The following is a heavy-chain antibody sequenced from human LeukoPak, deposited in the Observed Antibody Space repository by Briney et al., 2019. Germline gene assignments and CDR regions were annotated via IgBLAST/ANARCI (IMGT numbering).Heavy chain of an antibody. CDR2: IYYTGST. D-gene: IGHD1-26*01. V-gene: IGHV4-39*07. Sequence: PSETLSLTCTVSGGSISSGSYYWGWIRQPPGKGLEWIGSIYYTGSTYYNPSLKSRVTISVDTSKNQFSLKLSSVTAADTAVYYCARGTYSGSYFLGYWGQGTLVTVSS. J-gene: IGHJ4*02. CDR1: GGSISSGSYY. CDR3: ARGTYSGSYFLGY.